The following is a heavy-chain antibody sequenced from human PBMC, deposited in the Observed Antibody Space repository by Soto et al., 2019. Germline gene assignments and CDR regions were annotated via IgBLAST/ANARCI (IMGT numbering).Heavy chain of an antibody. J-gene: IGHJ4*02. CDR1: GFTFSSYA. CDR3: ASPRLSSDGTTPIDY. D-gene: IGHD1-1*01. CDR2: ISSDGSNK. Sequence: QVQLVESGGGVVQPGRSLRLSCAASGFTFSSYAMHWVRQAPGKGLEWVAVISSDGSNKYYADSVKGRFTISRDNSKNTLYLQMNSLRAEDTAVYYCASPRLSSDGTTPIDYRGQGTLVTVSS. V-gene: IGHV3-30-3*01.